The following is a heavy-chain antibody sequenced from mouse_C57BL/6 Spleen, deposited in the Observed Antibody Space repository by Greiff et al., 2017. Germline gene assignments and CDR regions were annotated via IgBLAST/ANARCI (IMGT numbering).Heavy chain of an antibody. CDR2: IHPNSGST. D-gene: IGHD1-1*01. CDR1: GYTFTSYW. V-gene: IGHV1-64*01. CDR3: ARGAAVVATRAMDD. Sequence: QVQLQQPGAELVKPGASVKLSCKASGYTFTSYWMHWVKQRPGQGLEWIGMIHPNSGSTNYNEKFKSKATLTVDKSSSTAYMQLSSLTSEDSAVYYCARGAAVVATRAMDDWGQGTSVTVSS. J-gene: IGHJ4*01.